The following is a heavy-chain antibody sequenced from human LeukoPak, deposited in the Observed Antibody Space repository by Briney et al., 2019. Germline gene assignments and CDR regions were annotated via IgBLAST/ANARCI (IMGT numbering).Heavy chain of an antibody. CDR3: AKDLRAATTPRYYFDY. V-gene: IGHV3-23*01. CDR1: GFTFSSYA. Sequence: GGSLRLSCAASGFTFSSYAMSWVRQAPGKGLEWVSAISGSGGSTYYADSVKGRFTISRDNSKNTLYLQMNSLRAEDTAVYYCAKDLRAATTPRYYFDYWGQGTLVTVSS. CDR2: ISGSGGST. J-gene: IGHJ4*02. D-gene: IGHD2-15*01.